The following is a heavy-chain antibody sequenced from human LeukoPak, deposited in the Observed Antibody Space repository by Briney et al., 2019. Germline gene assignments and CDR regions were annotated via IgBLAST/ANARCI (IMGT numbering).Heavy chain of an antibody. CDR2: IKGDGSET. Sequence: GGSLRLSCVVSRLSLNNYAMHWVRQAPGKGLEWVANIKGDGSETSYVTSVRGRFTISRDNAKNSLYLQMNNLRVEDTAVYYCAREEVKSFDNWGQGTLVTVSS. V-gene: IGHV3-7*03. CDR3: AREEVKSFDN. CDR1: RLSLNNYA. J-gene: IGHJ4*02.